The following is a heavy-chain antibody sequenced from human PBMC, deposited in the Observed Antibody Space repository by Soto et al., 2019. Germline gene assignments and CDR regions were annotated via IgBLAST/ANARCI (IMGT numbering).Heavy chain of an antibody. D-gene: IGHD4-17*01. CDR3: ARVHTVTTYFDV. CDR2: MNPKSGNT. CDR1: GYPFTYYD. J-gene: IGHJ2*01. Sequence: QVQLVQSGAEVKKPGASVRVSCQASGYPFTYYDINWVRQAPGQGLEWMGWMNPKSGNTGSAQRFQGRLTMTSNTSINTAYMDPTSLTSEDGATYYCARVHTVTTYFDVWGRGTPVTVSS. V-gene: IGHV1-8*01.